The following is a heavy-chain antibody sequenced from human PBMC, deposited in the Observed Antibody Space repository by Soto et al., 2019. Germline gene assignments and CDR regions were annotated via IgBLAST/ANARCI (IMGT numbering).Heavy chain of an antibody. CDR2: IWYDGTNK. D-gene: IGHD5-12*01. CDR3: ARGPIVANLDY. CDR1: GFTFSDYG. Sequence: QVQLVESGGGVVQPGRSLRLSCAASGFTFSDYGMHWVRQAPGKGLEYLAVIWYDGTNKYYADSVKGRFTISRDNSKNPLYLQMNSLRAADTAVYYCARGPIVANLDYWGQGTLVTVSS. J-gene: IGHJ4*02. V-gene: IGHV3-33*01.